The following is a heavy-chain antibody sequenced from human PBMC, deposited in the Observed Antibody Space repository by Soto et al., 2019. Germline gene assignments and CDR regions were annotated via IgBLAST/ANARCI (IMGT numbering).Heavy chain of an antibody. CDR2: ISAYNGNT. Sequence: ASVKVSCKASGYTSTSYGISWVRQAPGQGLEWMGWISAYNGNTNYAQKLQGRVTMTTDTSTSTAYMELRSLRSDDTAVYYCARDGGYCSSTSCYTPYYYYGMDVWGQGTTVTVSS. CDR3: ARDGGYCSSTSCYTPYYYYGMDV. V-gene: IGHV1-18*01. D-gene: IGHD2-2*02. CDR1: GYTSTSYG. J-gene: IGHJ6*02.